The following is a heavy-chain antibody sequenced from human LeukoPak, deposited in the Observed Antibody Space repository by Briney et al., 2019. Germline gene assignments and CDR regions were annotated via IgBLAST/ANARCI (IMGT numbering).Heavy chain of an antibody. CDR2: ISSSGSTI. CDR3: ARDPEKQWLGRRDAFDI. J-gene: IGHJ3*02. V-gene: IGHV3-48*03. Sequence: PGGSLRLSCAASGFTFSSYEMNWVRQAPGKGLEWVSYISSSGSTIYYADSVKGRFTISRDNAKNSLYLQMNSLRAEDTAVYYCARDPEKQWLGRRDAFDIWGQGTMVTVSS. D-gene: IGHD6-19*01. CDR1: GFTFSSYE.